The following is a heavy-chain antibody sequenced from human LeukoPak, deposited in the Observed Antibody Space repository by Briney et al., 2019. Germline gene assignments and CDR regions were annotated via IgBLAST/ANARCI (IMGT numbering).Heavy chain of an antibody. D-gene: IGHD2-2*01. Sequence: PGGSLRLSCEASGFTFSYAFMNWVRQAPGKGLEWVGQIKSKGHGETTDYAAPVKGRFSISRDDSENTLYLHLNGLKTEDTAVYYCTTDAYCNSIRCYWANLHFWGQGTLVTVSS. CDR2: IKSKGHGETT. CDR1: GFTFSYAF. J-gene: IGHJ4*02. CDR3: TTDAYCNSIRCYWANLHF. V-gene: IGHV3-15*01.